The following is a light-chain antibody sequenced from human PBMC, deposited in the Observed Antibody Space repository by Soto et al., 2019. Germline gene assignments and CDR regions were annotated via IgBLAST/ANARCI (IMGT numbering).Light chain of an antibody. CDR3: SSYTSSSSHVV. J-gene: IGLJ2*01. Sequence: QPVLTQPASVSGSPGQSITISCTGTSSDVGGYNYVSWYQQHPGKAPKLMIYDVSNRPSGVSNRFSGSKSGNMASLTISGLQAEDEADYYCSSYTSSSSHVVFGGGTKLTVL. CDR1: SSDVGGYNY. V-gene: IGLV2-14*01. CDR2: DVS.